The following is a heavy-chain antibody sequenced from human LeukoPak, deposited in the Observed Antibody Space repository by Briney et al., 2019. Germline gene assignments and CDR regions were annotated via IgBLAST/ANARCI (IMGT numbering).Heavy chain of an antibody. CDR3: ARSAAVTGQFDF. CDR2: IYHAGST. CDR1: GASISSSSW. J-gene: IGHJ4*01. Sequence: SGTLSLTCTVSGASISSSSWWTWVRQPPGEALEWIGEIYHAGSTKYNPSLRSRLTISVDKSKNSFSLSLTSVTAADTAFYYCARSAAVTGQFDFWGPGTLVTVSS. D-gene: IGHD6-19*01. V-gene: IGHV4-4*02.